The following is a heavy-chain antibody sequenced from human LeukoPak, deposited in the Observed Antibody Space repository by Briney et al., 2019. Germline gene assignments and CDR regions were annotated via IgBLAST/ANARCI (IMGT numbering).Heavy chain of an antibody. Sequence: KPSETLSLTCSVSDDSISTYYWSWIRQPPGKGLEWIGNVHYSGSTNYNPSLKSRLTILVDTSKTQFSLKLSSVTAADTAVYYCARVFEVGASIIYAFDIWGQGTMVTVSS. D-gene: IGHD1-26*01. J-gene: IGHJ3*02. V-gene: IGHV4-59*01. CDR3: ARVFEVGASIIYAFDI. CDR2: VHYSGST. CDR1: DDSISTYY.